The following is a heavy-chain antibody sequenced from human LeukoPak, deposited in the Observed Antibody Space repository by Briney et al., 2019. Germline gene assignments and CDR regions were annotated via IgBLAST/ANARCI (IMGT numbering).Heavy chain of an antibody. CDR2: ISAHNGYT. V-gene: IGHV1-18*01. CDR1: GYTFTSYG. Sequence: ASVKVSCEASGYTFTSYGISWVRQAPGQGLEWMGWISAHNGYTKYAQKVQGRVSLTTDTSTGTAYMGVRSLRSDDTAVYYCARGFPSRRNYDSSGYYSYYFDYWGQGTLVTVSS. CDR3: ARGFPSRRNYDSSGYYSYYFDY. J-gene: IGHJ4*02. D-gene: IGHD3-22*01.